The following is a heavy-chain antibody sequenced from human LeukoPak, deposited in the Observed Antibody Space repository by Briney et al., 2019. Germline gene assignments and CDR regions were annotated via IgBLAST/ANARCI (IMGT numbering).Heavy chain of an antibody. Sequence: GGSLRLSCAASGFTFDDYAMHWVRQAPGKGLEWVSGISWNSGSIGYADSVKGRFTISRDNAKNSLYLRMNSLRAEDTALYYCAKDHGLTRPIGVFDYWGQGTLVTVSS. CDR2: ISWNSGSI. D-gene: IGHD3-3*01. CDR1: GFTFDDYA. J-gene: IGHJ4*02. CDR3: AKDHGLTRPIGVFDY. V-gene: IGHV3-9*01.